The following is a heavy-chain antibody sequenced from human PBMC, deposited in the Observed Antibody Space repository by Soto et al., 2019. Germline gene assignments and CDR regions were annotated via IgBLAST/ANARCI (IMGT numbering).Heavy chain of an antibody. D-gene: IGHD3-3*01. V-gene: IGHV3-9*01. CDR3: TKVGGLYDFWSGPLHFDL. Sequence: EAQLVESGGGLVQPGRSLRLSCAGSGFIFDDFAIHWVRQAPGKGLEWVSGISWHSDSIGYADSVKGRFTISRDNAKNSLYLQLNSLRVDDTALYYCTKVGGLYDFWSGPLHFDLWGQGTLVTVSS. J-gene: IGHJ4*02. CDR2: ISWHSDSI. CDR1: GFIFDDFA.